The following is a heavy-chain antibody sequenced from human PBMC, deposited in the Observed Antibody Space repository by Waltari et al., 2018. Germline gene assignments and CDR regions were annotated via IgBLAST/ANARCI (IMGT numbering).Heavy chain of an antibody. CDR1: GGSISSGSYY. CDR2: IYTSGST. J-gene: IGHJ5*02. V-gene: IGHV4-61*02. CDR3: ARELFRMTIYGWFDP. D-gene: IGHD3-10*01. Sequence: QVQLQESGPGLVKPSQTLSLTCTVSGGSISSGSYYCRWIRQPAGKGLEWIGRIYTSGSTNYNPSLKSRVTISVDTSKNQFSLKLSSVTAADTAVYYCARELFRMTIYGWFDPWGQGTLVTVSS.